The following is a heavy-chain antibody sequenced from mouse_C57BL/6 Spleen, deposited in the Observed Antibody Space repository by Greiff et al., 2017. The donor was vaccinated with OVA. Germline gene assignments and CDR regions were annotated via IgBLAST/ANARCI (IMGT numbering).Heavy chain of an antibody. CDR3: ARNGYYAAMDY. CDR2: IYPGDGDT. V-gene: IGHV1-80*01. CDR1: GYAFSSYW. Sequence: QVQLQQSGAELVKPGASVKISCKASGYAFSSYWMNWVKQRPGKGLEWIGQIYPGDGDTNYNGKFKGKATLTADKSSSTAYMQLSSLTSEASAVYFCARNGYYAAMDYWGQGTSVTVSS. D-gene: IGHD2-3*01. J-gene: IGHJ4*01.